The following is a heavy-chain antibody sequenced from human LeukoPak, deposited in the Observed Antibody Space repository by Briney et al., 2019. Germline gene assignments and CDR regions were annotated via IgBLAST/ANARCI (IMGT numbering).Heavy chain of an antibody. D-gene: IGHD3-22*01. Sequence: ASVTVSCKASGYTFTGYYMHWVRQAPGQGLEWMGRINPNSGGTNYAQKFQGRVTMTRDTSISTAYMELSRLRSDDTAVYYCARSYYDSSGYYYADYWGQGTLVTVSS. CDR2: INPNSGGT. J-gene: IGHJ4*02. CDR1: GYTFTGYY. CDR3: ARSYYDSSGYYYADY. V-gene: IGHV1-2*06.